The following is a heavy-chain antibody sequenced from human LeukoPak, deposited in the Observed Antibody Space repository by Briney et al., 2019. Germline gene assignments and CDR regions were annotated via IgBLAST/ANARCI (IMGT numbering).Heavy chain of an antibody. V-gene: IGHV4-31*03. CDR2: IYYSGST. D-gene: IGHD3-10*01. CDR1: GGSISSGGYY. CDR3: ARAPSSGNWFDP. J-gene: IGHJ5*02. Sequence: SETLSLTCTVSGGSISSGGYYWSWIRQHPGKGLEWIGYIYYSGSTYYNPSLKSRVTISVDTSKNQFSLKLSSVTAADTAVYYCARAPSSGNWFDPWGQGTLVTVSS.